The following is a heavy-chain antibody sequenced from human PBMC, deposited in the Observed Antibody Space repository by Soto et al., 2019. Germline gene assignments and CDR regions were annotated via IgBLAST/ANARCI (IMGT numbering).Heavy chain of an antibody. D-gene: IGHD2-21*02. CDR1: GFTVSSIY. J-gene: IGHJ4*02. Sequence: EVQLVESGGGLVQPGGSLRLSCAASGFTVSSIYMSWVRQAPGKGLEWVSVIYSGGSTYYADSVKGRFTISRDNSKNTLYLHMNSLRAEDTAVYYCAREVGVLVTATGLGYWGQGTLVTVSS. V-gene: IGHV3-66*01. CDR2: IYSGGST. CDR3: AREVGVLVTATGLGY.